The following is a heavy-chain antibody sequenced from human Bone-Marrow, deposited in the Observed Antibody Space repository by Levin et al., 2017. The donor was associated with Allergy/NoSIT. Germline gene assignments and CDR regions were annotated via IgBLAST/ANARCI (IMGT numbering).Heavy chain of an antibody. CDR3: ARSETRLLFQYFHH. Sequence: RGESLKISCAASGFIFSSYAMHWVRQVPGKGLEWVAVISFDGRNIYYADSVKGRFTISRDNSRNTLFLQMNSLRAEDTAVYYCARSETRLLFQYFHHWGQGTLVTVSS. V-gene: IGHV3-30-3*01. CDR2: ISFDGRNI. D-gene: IGHD2-21*02. J-gene: IGHJ1*01. CDR1: GFIFSSYA.